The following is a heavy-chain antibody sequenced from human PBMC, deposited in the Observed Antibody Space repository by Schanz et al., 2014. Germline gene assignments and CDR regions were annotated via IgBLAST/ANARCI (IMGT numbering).Heavy chain of an antibody. CDR2: ISGYNGDT. Sequence: QVQLVQSGVEVKRPGASVRVSCKASGYSFTDYAIHWVRQAPGQGLEWMGWISGYNGDTNYAPKFQDRVTMTTDTSTGITSLELSNLKADDTAVYYCARDRVSVVRGHLGVDWGQGTQVIVSS. CDR1: GYSFTDYA. D-gene: IGHD3-10*01. V-gene: IGHV1-18*01. CDR3: ARDRVSVVRGHLGVD. J-gene: IGHJ4*02.